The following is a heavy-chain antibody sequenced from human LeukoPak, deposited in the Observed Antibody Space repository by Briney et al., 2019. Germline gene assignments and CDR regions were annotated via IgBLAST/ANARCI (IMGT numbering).Heavy chain of an antibody. Sequence: GGSLRLSCAASGFTFSDYYMSWIRQAPGKGLEWVSYISSSGSTIYYADSVKGRFTISRDNAKNSLYLQMNSLRAEDTAVYYCAKGSSGYSGYAALAGYWGQGTLVTVSS. CDR2: ISSSGSTI. CDR3: AKGSSGYSGYAALAGY. CDR1: GFTFSDYY. V-gene: IGHV3-11*01. J-gene: IGHJ4*02. D-gene: IGHD5-12*01.